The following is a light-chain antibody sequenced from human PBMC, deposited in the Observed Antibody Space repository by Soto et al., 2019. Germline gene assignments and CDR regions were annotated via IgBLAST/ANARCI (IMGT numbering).Light chain of an antibody. J-gene: IGLJ1*01. CDR2: ENN. CDR3: GTWDSSLSVGV. Sequence: QSVLTQPPSVSAAPGQKVTISCSGSNSNIGTNYVSWYQHLPGTAPKLLIFENNKRPSGIPDRFSGSKSGTSATLGITGLXXGDEADFYCGTWDSSLSVGVFGTGTKVTVL. CDR1: NSNIGTNY. V-gene: IGLV1-51*01.